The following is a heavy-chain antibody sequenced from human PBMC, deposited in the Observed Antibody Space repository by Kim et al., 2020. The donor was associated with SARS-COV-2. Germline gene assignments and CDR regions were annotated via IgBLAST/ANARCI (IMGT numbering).Heavy chain of an antibody. Sequence: GGSLRLSCAASGFNFRTYDTHWVRQGTEKGLEWVSAIDIAGDTFYADSVRGRFTISRENAENSLYLQMNNLRAGDTAVYYCTRAVDTATDAFDVWGQGT. D-gene: IGHD5-18*01. V-gene: IGHV3-13*01. J-gene: IGHJ3*01. CDR2: IDIAGDT. CDR3: TRAVDTATDAFDV. CDR1: GFNFRTYD.